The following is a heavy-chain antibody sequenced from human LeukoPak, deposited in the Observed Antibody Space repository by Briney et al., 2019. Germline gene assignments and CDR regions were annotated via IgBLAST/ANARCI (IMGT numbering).Heavy chain of an antibody. CDR3: ARDRDYYGSGTFDY. Sequence: GGSLRLSCEASGFTFSSYWMSWVRQAPGKGLEWVANIKQDGSEKYYVDSVKGRFTISRDNAKNSLYLQMNSPRAEDTAVYYCARDRDYYGSGTFDYWAREPWSPSPQ. CDR1: GFTFSSYW. V-gene: IGHV3-7*01. CDR2: IKQDGSEK. D-gene: IGHD3-10*01. J-gene: IGHJ4*02.